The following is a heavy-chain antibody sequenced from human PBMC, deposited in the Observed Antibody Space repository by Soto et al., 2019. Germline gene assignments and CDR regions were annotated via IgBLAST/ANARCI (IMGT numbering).Heavy chain of an antibody. CDR1: GFSFSNYG. J-gene: IGHJ4*02. Sequence: QVQLVESGGGVVQPGRSLRLTCAASGFSFSNYGTHWVRQAPGKGLEWVAFISNDATKKYYADSLKGRFTISRDNSKNTLYLQMNSLRADDTAVYYCAKDRGLNDYSNDHFNHWGQGILVTVSS. V-gene: IGHV3-30*18. CDR2: ISNDATKK. CDR3: AKDRGLNDYSNDHFNH. D-gene: IGHD4-4*01.